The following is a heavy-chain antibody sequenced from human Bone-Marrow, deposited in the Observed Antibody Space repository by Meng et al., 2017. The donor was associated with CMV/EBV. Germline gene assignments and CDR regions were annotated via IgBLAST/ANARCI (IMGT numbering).Heavy chain of an antibody. CDR2: INAYNGNT. CDR3: ARGRLRFLEWSPPYYFDY. Sequence: QVEVGESGEEVQKPGASVKGPCKASGYTFTSDGISWVRQAPGQGLEWMGWINAYNGNTNYAQKLQGRVTMTTDTSTSTAYMELRSLRSDDTAVYYCARGRLRFLEWSPPYYFDYWGQGTLVTVSS. J-gene: IGHJ4*02. V-gene: IGHV1-18*01. D-gene: IGHD3-3*01. CDR1: GYTFTSDG.